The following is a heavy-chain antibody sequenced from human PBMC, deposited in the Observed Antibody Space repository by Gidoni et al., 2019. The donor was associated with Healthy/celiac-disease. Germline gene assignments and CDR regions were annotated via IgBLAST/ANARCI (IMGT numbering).Heavy chain of an antibody. D-gene: IGHD2-15*01. CDR3: AHRSEYCSGGSCYSSWEAFDI. J-gene: IGHJ3*02. CDR2: IYWDDDK. Sequence: QITLKESGPTLVKPTQTLTLNCTFSGFSLSTRGVGVGWIRQPPGKALEWLALIYWDDDKRYSPSLKSRLTITKDTAKNQVVLTMTNMDPVDTATYYCAHRSEYCSGGSCYSSWEAFDIWGQGTMVTVSS. V-gene: IGHV2-5*02. CDR1: GFSLSTRGVG.